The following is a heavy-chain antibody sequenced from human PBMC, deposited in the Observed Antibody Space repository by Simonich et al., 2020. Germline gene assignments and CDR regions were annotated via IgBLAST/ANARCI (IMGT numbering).Heavy chain of an antibody. CDR2: IWYDGSNK. Sequence: QVQLVESGGGVVQPGRSLRLSCAASGFTFSNYGMHWVRQDPGKGLEWVAVIWYDGSNKYYADSVKGRFTISRDNSKNTLYLQMNSLRAEDTAVYYCARDRYCSGGSCYYFDYWGQGTLVTVSS. J-gene: IGHJ4*02. V-gene: IGHV3-33*01. CDR1: GFTFSNYG. CDR3: ARDRYCSGGSCYYFDY. D-gene: IGHD2-15*01.